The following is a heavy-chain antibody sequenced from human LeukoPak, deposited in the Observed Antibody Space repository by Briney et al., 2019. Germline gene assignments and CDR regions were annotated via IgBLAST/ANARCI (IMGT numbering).Heavy chain of an antibody. CDR1: GGSISNTNW. D-gene: IGHD3-9*01. J-gene: IGHJ4*02. Sequence: SETLSLTCDVPGGSISNTNWWSWVRQPPGQGLEWIGEIHRAGRTRYNPSLKSRVTISMDYSKNQFSLKLTPVTAADTSIYYCWRTGIDFNPFDYWGPGSLVTVSS. CDR2: IHRAGRT. V-gene: IGHV4-4*02. CDR3: WRTGIDFNPFDY.